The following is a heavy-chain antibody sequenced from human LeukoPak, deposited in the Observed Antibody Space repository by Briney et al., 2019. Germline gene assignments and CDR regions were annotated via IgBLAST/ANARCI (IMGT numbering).Heavy chain of an antibody. D-gene: IGHD6-13*01. CDR3: ARDLQQLVLRGPFDY. Sequence: GGSLRLSCAASGFTFSSYAMHWVRQAPGKGLEWVAVISYDGSNKYYADSVKGRFTISRDNAKNSLYLQMNSLRAEDTAVYYCARDLQQLVLRGPFDYWGQGTLVTVSS. CDR1: GFTFSSYA. V-gene: IGHV3-30-3*01. J-gene: IGHJ4*02. CDR2: ISYDGSNK.